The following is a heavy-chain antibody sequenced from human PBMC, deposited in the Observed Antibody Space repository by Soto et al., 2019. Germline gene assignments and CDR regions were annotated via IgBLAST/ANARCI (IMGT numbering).Heavy chain of an antibody. CDR1: GGSLSSDRYY. CDR2: TYYSGTT. D-gene: IGHD2-15*01. Sequence: QLHLQESGPGLLKPSETLSLTCTVSGGSLSSDRYYWGWIRQPPGKGLEWIGSTYYSGTTYYNPSLTSRVTTSVATTGKPFSLRLSSVTAADTAVYYCALFCSGGSCYRKAFWYFDLWGRGTLVTVSS. J-gene: IGHJ2*01. CDR3: ALFCSGGSCYRKAFWYFDL. V-gene: IGHV4-39*01.